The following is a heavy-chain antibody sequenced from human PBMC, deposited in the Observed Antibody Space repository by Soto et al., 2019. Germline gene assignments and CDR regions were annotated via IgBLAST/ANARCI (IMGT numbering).Heavy chain of an antibody. CDR3: ARDKGCSGGSCYFHELNWFHX. D-gene: IGHD2-15*01. J-gene: IGHJ5*02. CDR1: GGSISSGGYY. V-gene: IGHV4-31*03. CDR2: IYYSGST. Sequence: PSETLSLTCTVSGGSISSGGYYWSWIRQHPGKGLEWIGYIYYSGSTYYNPSLKSRVTISVDTSKNQFSLKLSSVTAADTAVYYCARDKGCSGGSCYFHELNWFHXWGQGTLLTVSX.